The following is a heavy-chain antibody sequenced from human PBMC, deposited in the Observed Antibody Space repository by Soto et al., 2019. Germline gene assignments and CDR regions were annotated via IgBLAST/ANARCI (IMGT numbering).Heavy chain of an antibody. Sequence: GGSLRLSCAASGFTFSSYAMSWVRQAPGKGLEWVSAISGSGGSTYYADSVKGRFTISRDNSKNTLYLQMNSLRAEDTAVYYCAKDAPSIAVAGLYFDYWGQGTLVTVSS. D-gene: IGHD6-19*01. CDR2: ISGSGGST. CDR1: GFTFSSYA. CDR3: AKDAPSIAVAGLYFDY. V-gene: IGHV3-23*01. J-gene: IGHJ4*02.